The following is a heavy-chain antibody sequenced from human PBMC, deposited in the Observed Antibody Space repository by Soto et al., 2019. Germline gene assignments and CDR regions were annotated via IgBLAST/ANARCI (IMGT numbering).Heavy chain of an antibody. CDR1: VYTLTELS. CDR2: FDPEDGET. Sequence: VPVSRHLSVYTLTELSIHCVRPAPGKGLEWMGGFDPEDGETIYVQKFQGRVTMTEEKYTDTAYMEMNRLRAEDTAVYYCAREKGDYYTFDYWGPGTLVTVSS. V-gene: IGHV1-24*01. D-gene: IGHD2-21*01. CDR3: AREKGDYYTFDY. J-gene: IGHJ4*02.